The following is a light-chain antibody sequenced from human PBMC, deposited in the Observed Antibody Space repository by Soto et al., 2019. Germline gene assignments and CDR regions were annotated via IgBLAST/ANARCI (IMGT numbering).Light chain of an antibody. J-gene: IGLJ1*01. CDR2: RDN. CDR1: ISNIATNY. Sequence: QSVLTQPPSVSGTPGQRVTISCSGGISNIATNYVHWFQQLPGTAPKVLSNRDNQRPAGVPDRFSGSKSGTSASLAISGLRSEDEAEYYCAARYDTVRSYVFGTGTKLTIL. V-gene: IGLV1-47*01. CDR3: AARYDTVRSYV.